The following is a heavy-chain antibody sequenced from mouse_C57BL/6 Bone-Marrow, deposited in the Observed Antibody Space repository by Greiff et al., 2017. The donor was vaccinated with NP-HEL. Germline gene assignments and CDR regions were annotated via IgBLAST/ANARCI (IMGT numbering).Heavy chain of an antibody. CDR3: AGGHGYDYYAMDY. J-gene: IGHJ4*01. D-gene: IGHD2-2*01. V-gene: IGHV1-69*01. CDR1: GYTFTSYW. Sequence: QVQLQQPGAELVMPGASVKLSCKASGYTFTSYWMHWVKQRPGQGLEWIGELDPSDSYTNYNQKFKGKSTLTVDKSSSTAYMQLSSLTSEDSAVYYCAGGHGYDYYAMDYWGQGTSVTVSS. CDR2: LDPSDSYT.